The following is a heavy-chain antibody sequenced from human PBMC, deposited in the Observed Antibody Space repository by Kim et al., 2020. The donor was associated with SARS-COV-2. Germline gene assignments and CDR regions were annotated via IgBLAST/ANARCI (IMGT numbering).Heavy chain of an antibody. CDR1: GFTFSDYY. CDR3: ARDTAHDSFRIVGGNFDY. J-gene: IGHJ4*02. D-gene: IGHD1-26*01. Sequence: GGSLRLSCAASGFTFSDYYMSWIRQAPGKGLEWVSYISSSGSTIYYADSVKGRFTISRDNAKNSLYLQMNSLRAEDTAVYYCARDTAHDSFRIVGGNFDYWGQGTLVTVSS. V-gene: IGHV3-11*04. CDR2: ISSSGSTI.